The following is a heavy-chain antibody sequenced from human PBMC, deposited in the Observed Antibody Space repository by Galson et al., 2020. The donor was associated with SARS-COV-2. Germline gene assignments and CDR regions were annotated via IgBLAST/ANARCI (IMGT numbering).Heavy chain of an antibody. Sequence: SETLSLTCTVSGGSIRSGGIYWSWIRQHPGKGLEWIGYIYYSGSTDYNPSLKSRSSISVDTSKNQFSLTLNSVTAADTAVYYCARVRAAGDSFENWGQGTLVTVSS. CDR1: GGSIRSGGIY. D-gene: IGHD7-27*01. CDR2: IYYSGST. J-gene: IGHJ4*02. V-gene: IGHV4-31*03. CDR3: ARVRAAGDSFEN.